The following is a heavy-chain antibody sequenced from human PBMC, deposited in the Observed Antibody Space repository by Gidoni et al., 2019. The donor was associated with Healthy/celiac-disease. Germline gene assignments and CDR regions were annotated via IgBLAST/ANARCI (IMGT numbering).Heavy chain of an antibody. Sequence: QVQLQQWGAGLLKPSETLSLTCAVYGGSFSGYYWIWIRQPPGKGLEWIGEINHSGSTNYNPSLKSRVTISVDTSKNQFSLKLSSVTAADTAVYYCARVGRVARFDYWGQGTLVTVSS. CDR1: GGSFSGYY. V-gene: IGHV4-34*01. CDR2: INHSGST. D-gene: IGHD2-15*01. CDR3: ARVGRVARFDY. J-gene: IGHJ4*02.